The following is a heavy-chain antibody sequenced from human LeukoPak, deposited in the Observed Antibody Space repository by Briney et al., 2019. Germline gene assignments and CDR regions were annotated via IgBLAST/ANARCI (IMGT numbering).Heavy chain of an antibody. CDR2: IDPSDSYT. D-gene: IGHD6-19*01. CDR3: ARQPYSSGWFQQSTYYYGMDV. J-gene: IGHJ6*02. V-gene: IGHV5-10-1*01. CDR1: GYSFTSYW. Sequence: GESLKISCKGSGYSFTSYWISWVRQMPGKGLEWMGRIDPSDSYTNYSTSFQGDVTISADKSISTAYLQWSSLKASDTAMYYCARQPYSSGWFQQSTYYYGMDVWGQGTTVTVSS.